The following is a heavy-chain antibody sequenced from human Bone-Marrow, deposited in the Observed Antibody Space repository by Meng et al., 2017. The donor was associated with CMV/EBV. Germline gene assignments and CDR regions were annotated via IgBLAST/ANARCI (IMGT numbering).Heavy chain of an antibody. CDR3: ARHYYDSSGYYDKSFDY. Sequence: GSLRLSCTVSGGSISSSSYYWGWIRQPPGKGLEWIGSIYYSGSTYYNPSLKSRVTISVDTSKNQFSLKLSSVTAADTAVYYCARHYYDSSGYYDKSFDYWGQGTLVTFYS. CDR1: GGSISSSSYY. D-gene: IGHD3-22*01. V-gene: IGHV4-39*01. J-gene: IGHJ4*02. CDR2: IYYSGST.